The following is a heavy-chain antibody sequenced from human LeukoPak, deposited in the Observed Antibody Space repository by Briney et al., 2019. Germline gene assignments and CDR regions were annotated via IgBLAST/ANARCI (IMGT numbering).Heavy chain of an antibody. CDR3: ASGSGWYGGVFDY. J-gene: IGHJ4*02. CDR1: GGSISSGGYY. D-gene: IGHD6-19*01. CDR2: ISSSSSTI. V-gene: IGHV3-11*04. Sequence: LSLTCTVSGGSISSGGYYWSWIRQHPGKGLEWVSYISSSSSTIYYADSVKGRLTISRDNAKNSLYLQMNSLRDEDTAVYYCASGSGWYGGVFDYWGQGALVTVSS.